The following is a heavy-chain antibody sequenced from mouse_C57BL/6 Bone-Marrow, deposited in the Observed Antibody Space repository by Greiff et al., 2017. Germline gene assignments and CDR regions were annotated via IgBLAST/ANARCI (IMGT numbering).Heavy chain of an antibody. Sequence: LVESGAELVRPGTSVKMSCKASGYTFTTYWIGWAKQRPGHGLEWIGDIYPGGGYTNYNEKFKGKATLTADKSSSTAYMQFSSLTSEDSAIYYCARWDYYYAMDYWGQGTSVTVSS. CDR3: ARWDYYYAMDY. CDR1: GYTFTTYW. CDR2: IYPGGGYT. D-gene: IGHD4-1*01. J-gene: IGHJ4*01. V-gene: IGHV1-63*01.